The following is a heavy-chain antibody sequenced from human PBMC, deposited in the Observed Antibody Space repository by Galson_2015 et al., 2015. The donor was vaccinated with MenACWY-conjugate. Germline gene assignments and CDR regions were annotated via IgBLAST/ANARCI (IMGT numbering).Heavy chain of an antibody. Sequence: SGAEVKKPGESLKISCKGSGYSFTTYWIAWVRQLPGKGLEWMGLISPGDSNTRYSPAFQGQVTISADKSISTAYLQWNSLQAPDTAMYYCARHPPGGRGMDVWGQGTTVTVSS. J-gene: IGHJ6*02. V-gene: IGHV5-51*01. CDR1: GYSFTTYW. CDR2: ISPGDSNT. D-gene: IGHD1-26*01. CDR3: ARHPPGGRGMDV.